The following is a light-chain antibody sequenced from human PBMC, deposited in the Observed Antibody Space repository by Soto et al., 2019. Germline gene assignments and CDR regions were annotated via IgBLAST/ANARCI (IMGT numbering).Light chain of an antibody. Sequence: EIVLTQSPATLSLSPWERATLSCRASQSVSSYLAWYQQKPGQPPRLLIYDASNRATGIPARFSGSGSGTDFTLTISSLQSEDFAVYYCQQYNNWPITFGQGTRLEIK. CDR3: QQYNNWPIT. CDR2: DAS. J-gene: IGKJ5*01. CDR1: QSVSSY. V-gene: IGKV3-11*01.